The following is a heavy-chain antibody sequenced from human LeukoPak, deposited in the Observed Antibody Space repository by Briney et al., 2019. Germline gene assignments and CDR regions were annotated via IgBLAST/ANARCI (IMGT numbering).Heavy chain of an antibody. CDR3: ARAYELDFWVLITYGMDV. CDR2: TYYRSKWYN. Sequence: SQTLSLTCAISGDSVSSNSAAWNWIRQSPSRGLEWLGRTYYRSKWYNDYAVSVKSRITINPDTSKNQFSLQLNSVTPEDTAVYYCARAYELDFWVLITYGMDVWGQGTTVTVSS. J-gene: IGHJ6*02. V-gene: IGHV6-1*01. CDR1: GDSVSSNSAA. D-gene: IGHD3-9*01.